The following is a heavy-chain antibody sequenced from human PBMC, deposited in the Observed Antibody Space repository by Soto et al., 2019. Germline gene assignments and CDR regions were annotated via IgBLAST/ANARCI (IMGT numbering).Heavy chain of an antibody. CDR2: INHSGST. Sequence: HGQLQQWGAGLLKPSGTLSLICSVYGGSFSDYYWTWIRQPPGKGLEWIGEINHSGSTDYNPYLTSRVAMSVDTSKNQFSLRLHSVTAADTALYFCARRVRGVNDAFNLWGQWTMVTVSS. CDR3: ARRVRGVNDAFNL. CDR1: GGSFSDYY. J-gene: IGHJ3*01. D-gene: IGHD3-10*01. V-gene: IGHV4-34*01.